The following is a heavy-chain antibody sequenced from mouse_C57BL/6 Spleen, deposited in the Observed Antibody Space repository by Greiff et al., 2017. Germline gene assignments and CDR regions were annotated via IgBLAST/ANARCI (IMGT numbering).Heavy chain of an antibody. D-gene: IGHD4-1*01. Sequence: QVQLKESGAELVRPGASVKLSCKASGYTFTDYYINWVKQRPGQGLEWIARIYPGSGNTYYNEKFKGKATLTAEKSSSTAYMQLSSLTSEDSAVYFCAWDFDYWGQGTTLTVSS. CDR1: GYTFTDYY. CDR2: IYPGSGNT. J-gene: IGHJ2*01. V-gene: IGHV1-76*01. CDR3: AWDFDY.